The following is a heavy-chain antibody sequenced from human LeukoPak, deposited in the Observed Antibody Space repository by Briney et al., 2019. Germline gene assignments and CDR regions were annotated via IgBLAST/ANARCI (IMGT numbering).Heavy chain of an antibody. Sequence: GGSLRLSCAASGVTFSTYSMNWVRQAPGKGLEWVSSVSYRTSYIYYADSVKGRFTISRDNAKNSLYLQMNSLRAEDTAVYYCARDDYYFDYWGQGTLVTVSS. CDR2: VSYRTSYI. CDR1: GVTFSTYS. V-gene: IGHV3-21*01. D-gene: IGHD2-21*01. J-gene: IGHJ4*02. CDR3: ARDDYYFDY.